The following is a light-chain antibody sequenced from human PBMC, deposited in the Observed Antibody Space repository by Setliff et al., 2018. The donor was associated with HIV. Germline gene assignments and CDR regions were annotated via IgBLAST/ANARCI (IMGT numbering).Light chain of an antibody. CDR2: QAT. J-gene: IGLJ1*01. CDR1: SSDVGSYNH. V-gene: IGLV2-23*01. Sequence: QSALTQPASVSGSPGQSITISCTGTSSDVGSYNHVSWYQQHPGKAPRLMIYQATKRPSGVSNRFSGSKSGNTASLTISGLQAEDEADYYCCSNTGSNTYVFGSGTKGTVL. CDR3: CSNTGSNTYV.